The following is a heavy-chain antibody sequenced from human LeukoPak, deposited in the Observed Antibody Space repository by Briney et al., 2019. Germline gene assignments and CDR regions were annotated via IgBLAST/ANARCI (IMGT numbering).Heavy chain of an antibody. D-gene: IGHD6-19*01. V-gene: IGHV4-34*01. Sequence: SETLSLTCAVYGGSFSGYYWSWIRQPPRKGLEWIGEINHSGSTNYNPSLKSRVTISVDTSKNQFSLKLSSVTAADTAVYYCARGLAVAGINDWGQGTLVTVSS. CDR1: GGSFSGYY. CDR2: INHSGST. J-gene: IGHJ4*02. CDR3: ARGLAVAGIND.